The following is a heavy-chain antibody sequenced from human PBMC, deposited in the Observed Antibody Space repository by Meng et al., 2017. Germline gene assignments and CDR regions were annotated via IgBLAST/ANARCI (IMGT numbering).Heavy chain of an antibody. D-gene: IGHD3-10*01. CDR3: ARDGFDSGSYYIYYYYGMDV. CDR1: GFTFSSND. J-gene: IGHJ6*02. V-gene: IGHV3-48*03. CDR2: ITSSGTTI. Sequence: GESLKISCAASGFTFSSNDVNWVRQAPGKGLEWVSYITSSGTTIYYADSAKGRFTISRDNAKKSLYLQMGSLRAEDTAVYYCARDGFDSGSYYIYYYYGMDVWGQGTTVTVSS.